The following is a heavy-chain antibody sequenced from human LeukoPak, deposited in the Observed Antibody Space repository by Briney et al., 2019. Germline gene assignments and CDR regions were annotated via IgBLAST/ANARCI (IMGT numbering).Heavy chain of an antibody. CDR1: GFTFSNYA. J-gene: IGHJ4*02. CDR3: AKDLSQLLWFGELQGGYFDY. CDR2: ISGSGGST. V-gene: IGHV3-23*01. Sequence: PGGSLRLSCAASGFTFSNYAMNWVRQAPGKGLEWVSSISGSGGSTCYADSVKGRFTISRDNSKNTLYLQMNSLRAEDTAVYYCAKDLSQLLWFGELQGGYFDYWGQGTLVTVSS. D-gene: IGHD3-10*01.